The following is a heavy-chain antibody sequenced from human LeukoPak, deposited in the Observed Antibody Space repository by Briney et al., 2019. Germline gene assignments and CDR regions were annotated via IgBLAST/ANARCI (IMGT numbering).Heavy chain of an antibody. CDR3: AKSWNYYDSSGDDALDI. CDR2: VSTSGVGT. CDR1: GFTFSSFA. D-gene: IGHD3-22*01. J-gene: IGHJ3*02. Sequence: GGTLRLSCAASGFTFSSFAMSWVRQAPGKGLEWVSSVSTSGVGTYYADSVRGRFTISRDNSKNTLYLQMNSLRVEDTAVYYCAKSWNYYDSSGDDALDIWGQGTMVTVSS. V-gene: IGHV3-23*01.